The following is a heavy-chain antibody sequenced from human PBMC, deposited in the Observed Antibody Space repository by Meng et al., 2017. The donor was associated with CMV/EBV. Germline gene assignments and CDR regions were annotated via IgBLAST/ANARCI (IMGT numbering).Heavy chain of an antibody. J-gene: IGHJ6*02. CDR1: GFTFSSYG. V-gene: IGHV3-48*04. CDR3: ARDRRYCSSTSCYPPYYYYYGMDV. D-gene: IGHD2-2*01. CDR2: ISSSGSTI. Sequence: LSLTCAASGFTFSSYGMHWVRQAPGKGLEWVSYISSSGSTIYYADSVKGRFTISRDNAKNSLYLQMNSLRAEDTAVYYCARDRRYCSSTSCYPPYYYYYGMDVWGQGTTVTVSS.